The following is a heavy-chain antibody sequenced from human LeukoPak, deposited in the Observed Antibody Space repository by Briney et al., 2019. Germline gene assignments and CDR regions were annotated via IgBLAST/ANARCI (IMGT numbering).Heavy chain of an antibody. J-gene: IGHJ4*02. V-gene: IGHV3-7*01. CDR2: IKYYGGEK. Sequence: PGGSLRLSCAASGFTFSNYWMSWVRQAPGKGLEWVANIKYYGGEKYYADSVRGRFTISRDNAKSSLYLQMNSLRAEDTAVYYCASASPADHFDFWGQGTLVTVSS. CDR3: ASASPADHFDF. CDR1: GFTFSNYW. D-gene: IGHD1-14*01.